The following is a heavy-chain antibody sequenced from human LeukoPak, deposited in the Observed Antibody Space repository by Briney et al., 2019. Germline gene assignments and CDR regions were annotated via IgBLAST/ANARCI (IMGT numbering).Heavy chain of an antibody. V-gene: IGHV3-21*01. Sequence: GGSLRLSCAASGFTFISFSMNWVPQAPGKGLEWVSSISSSSSYIYYADSVKGRFTISRDNAKNSLYLQMNSLRAEDTAVYYCARVRGQYSSSLADYWGQGTLVTVSS. CDR2: ISSSSSYI. D-gene: IGHD6-6*01. J-gene: IGHJ4*02. CDR3: ARVRGQYSSSLADY. CDR1: GFTFISFS.